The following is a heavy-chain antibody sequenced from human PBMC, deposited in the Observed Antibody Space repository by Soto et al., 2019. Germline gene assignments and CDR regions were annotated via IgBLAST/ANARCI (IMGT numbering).Heavy chain of an antibody. D-gene: IGHD7-27*01. CDR2: ISGTGGKT. Sequence: EVQLLESGGTLVERGGSLRLSCAGSGFTFGNYVMTWVRQAPGKGLEWVSAISGTGGKTQYVDSVKGRFVISRDNSNNLLYLPRNRLRVADTAVYFCAQAPFLTWGFNYFEDWGRGTLVTVSS. V-gene: IGHV3-23*01. CDR1: GFTFGNYV. J-gene: IGHJ4*02. CDR3: AQAPFLTWGFNYFED.